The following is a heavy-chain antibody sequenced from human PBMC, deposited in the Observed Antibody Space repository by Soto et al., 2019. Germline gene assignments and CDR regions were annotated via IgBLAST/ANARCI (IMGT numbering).Heavy chain of an antibody. Sequence: QLQLQESDSGLVKPSQTLSLTCAVSGGSISSGGYSWSWIRQPPGKGLEWIGYIYHSGSTYYNPSLKSRVTISVARSKNQFSLKLSSVTAADTAVYYCASGQQLVRNYWGQGTLVTVSS. CDR2: IYHSGST. V-gene: IGHV4-30-2*01. CDR3: ASGQQLVRNY. D-gene: IGHD6-13*01. CDR1: GGSISSGGYS. J-gene: IGHJ4*02.